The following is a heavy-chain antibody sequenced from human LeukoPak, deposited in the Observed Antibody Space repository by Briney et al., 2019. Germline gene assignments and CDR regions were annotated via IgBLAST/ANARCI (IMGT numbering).Heavy chain of an antibody. CDR2: FDPEDGET. CDR1: GYTLTELS. D-gene: IGHD6-19*01. V-gene: IGHV1-24*01. CDR3: ARVMGQWLVWGGSNWFDP. J-gene: IGHJ5*02. Sequence: VASVKVSCKVSGYTLTELSMHWVRQAPGKGLEWMGGFDPEDGETIYAQKFQGRVTMTRNTSISTAYMELSSLRSEDTAVYYCARVMGQWLVWGGSNWFDPWGQGTLVTVSS.